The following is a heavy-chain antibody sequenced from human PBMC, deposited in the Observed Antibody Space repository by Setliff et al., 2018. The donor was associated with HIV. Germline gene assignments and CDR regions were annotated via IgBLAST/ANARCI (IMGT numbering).Heavy chain of an antibody. V-gene: IGHV4-34*01. CDR2: INHSGST. CDR3: ARLDSTIFGVVIIRDY. Sequence: SETLSLTCAVYGGSFNGYYWSWIRQPPGKGLEWIGEINHSGSTNYNPSLKSRVTISIDTSKNQFSLKLTSVTAADTAVYYCARLDSTIFGVVIIRDYWGQGTLVTVSS. D-gene: IGHD3-3*01. J-gene: IGHJ4*02. CDR1: GGSFNGYY.